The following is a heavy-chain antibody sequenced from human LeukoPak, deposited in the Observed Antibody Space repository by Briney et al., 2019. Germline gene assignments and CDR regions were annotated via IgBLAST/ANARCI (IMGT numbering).Heavy chain of an antibody. CDR2: IWFDGIRK. D-gene: IGHD3-22*01. CDR1: GFTFSNYG. J-gene: IGHJ3*02. V-gene: IGHV3-33*01. CDR3: ARDLEDSSPFGAFDM. Sequence: GGSLRLSGAASGFTFSNYGMHWVRQVPGKGLEWVAAIWFDGIRKYYADSVKGRLTISRDNSKNTLYLQMNSLRAEDTAVYYCARDLEDSSPFGAFDMWGQGTMVTASS.